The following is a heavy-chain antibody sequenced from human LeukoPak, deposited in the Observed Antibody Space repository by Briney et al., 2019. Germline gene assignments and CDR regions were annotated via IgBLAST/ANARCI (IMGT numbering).Heavy chain of an antibody. CDR1: GYSISSDYY. CDR2: ISDGGNT. Sequence: SETLSLTCAVSGYSISSDYYWGWIRQSPGKGLEWIGSISDGGNTYYNSSLESRVTISRDTSKNQFSLKLTSVTASDTAVYYCATMKPHYDILTGYYNWFDPWGQGTLVTVSS. D-gene: IGHD3-9*01. V-gene: IGHV4-38-2*01. CDR3: ATMKPHYDILTGYYNWFDP. J-gene: IGHJ5*02.